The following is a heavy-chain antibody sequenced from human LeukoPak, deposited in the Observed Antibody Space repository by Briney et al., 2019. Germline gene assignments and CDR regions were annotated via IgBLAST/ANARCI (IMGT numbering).Heavy chain of an antibody. CDR2: IKQDGSEK. V-gene: IGHV3-7*03. CDR1: GFTFSSYW. J-gene: IGHJ4*02. Sequence: QTGGSLRLSCAASGFTFSSYWMTWVRQAPGKGLEWVANIKQDGSEKYYVDSVKGRFTISRDDAKNSLFLQMNSLRAEDTAIYYCATINFRPYWGQGTLVTVSS. CDR3: ATINFRPY. D-gene: IGHD1-1*01.